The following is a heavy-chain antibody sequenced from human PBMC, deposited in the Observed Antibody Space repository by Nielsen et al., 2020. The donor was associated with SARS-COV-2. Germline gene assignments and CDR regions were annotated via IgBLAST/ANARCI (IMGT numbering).Heavy chain of an antibody. V-gene: IGHV3-23*01. Sequence: GESLKISCAASGFTFSSYAMSWVRQAPGKGLEWVSAISGSGGSTYYADSVKGRFTISRDNSKNTLYLQMNSLRAEDTAVYYCARRKWELPSYYFDYWGQGTLVTVSS. CDR3: ARRKWELPSYYFDY. J-gene: IGHJ4*02. D-gene: IGHD1-26*01. CDR2: ISGSGGST. CDR1: GFTFSSYA.